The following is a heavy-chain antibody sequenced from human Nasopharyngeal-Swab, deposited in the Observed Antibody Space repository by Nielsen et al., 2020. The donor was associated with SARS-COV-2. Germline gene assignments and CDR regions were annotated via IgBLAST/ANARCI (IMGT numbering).Heavy chain of an antibody. D-gene: IGHD5-24*01. J-gene: IGHJ5*02. CDR2: VYPGNSEV. Sequence: GESLKISCKGSGYRFPNYWIGWVRQKPGKGLEWMGMVYPGNSEVAYSPSFQGQVTISADKSINTAYLQWSSLRASDTAMYFCARRAARDGYNYEVDPWGQGTLVTVSS. CDR1: GYRFPNYW. V-gene: IGHV5-51*01. CDR3: ARRAARDGYNYEVDP.